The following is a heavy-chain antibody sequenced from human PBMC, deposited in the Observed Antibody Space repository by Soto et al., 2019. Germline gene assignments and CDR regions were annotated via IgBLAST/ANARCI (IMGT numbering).Heavy chain of an antibody. D-gene: IGHD3-22*01. V-gene: IGHV1-18*01. CDR2: ISAYNGNT. CDR3: ARDSSGYYYIFNAFDI. Sequence: QVPLVQSGAEVKKPGASVKVSCKASGYTFTSYGISWVRQAPGQGLEWMGWISAYNGNTNYAQKLQGRVTMTTDTSTSTAYMELRSLRSDDTAVYNCARDSSGYYYIFNAFDIWGQGTMVTVSS. CDR1: GYTFTSYG. J-gene: IGHJ3*02.